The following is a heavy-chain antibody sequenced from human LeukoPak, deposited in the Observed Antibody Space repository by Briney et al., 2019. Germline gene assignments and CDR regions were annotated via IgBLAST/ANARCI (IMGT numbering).Heavy chain of an antibody. V-gene: IGHV3-21*01. CDR1: GFTFSSYS. D-gene: IGHD2-15*01. J-gene: IGHJ4*02. CDR2: ISSSSSYI. CDR3: ARTGLVVAATLDY. Sequence: GGSLRLSCAASGFTFSSYSMNWVRQAPGKGLEWVSSISSSSSYIYYADSVKGRFTISRDNAKNSLYLQMNSLRAEDTAVYYCARTGLVVAATLDYWGQETLVTVSS.